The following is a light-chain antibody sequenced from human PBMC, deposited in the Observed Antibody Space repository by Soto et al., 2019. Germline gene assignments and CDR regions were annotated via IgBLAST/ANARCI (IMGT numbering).Light chain of an antibody. Sequence: EIVLTQSPGTLFLSPGERATLSCRASQSVSSSYLAWYQQKPGQAPRLLIYGASGRATGIPDRFSGSVSGTDFPLTISRLEPEDCAVYYCQQYGSSPPVTFGQGTRLEIK. CDR2: GAS. CDR1: QSVSSSY. V-gene: IGKV3-20*01. CDR3: QQYGSSPPVT. J-gene: IGKJ5*01.